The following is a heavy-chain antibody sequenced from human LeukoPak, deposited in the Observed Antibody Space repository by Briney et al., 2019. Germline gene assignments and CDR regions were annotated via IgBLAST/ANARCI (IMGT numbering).Heavy chain of an antibody. V-gene: IGHV3-23*01. CDR1: GFTFSSYS. CDR2: ISGSGGST. D-gene: IGHD3-3*01. Sequence: GGSLRLSCAASGFTFSSYSMNWVRQAPGKGLEWVSAISGSGGSTYYADSVKGRFTISRDNSKNTLYLQMNSLRAEDTAVYYCAKDHEDFWSGYYTYFDYWGQGTLVTVSS. J-gene: IGHJ4*02. CDR3: AKDHEDFWSGYYTYFDY.